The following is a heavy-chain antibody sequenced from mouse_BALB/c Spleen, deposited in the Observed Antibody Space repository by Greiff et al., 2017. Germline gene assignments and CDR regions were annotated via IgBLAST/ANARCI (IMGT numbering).Heavy chain of an antibody. V-gene: IGHV2-2*02. D-gene: IGHD4-1*01. CDR1: GFSLTSYG. CDR3: ARNKLGLGYAMDY. Sequence: VKVVESGPGLVQPSQSLSITCTVSGFSLTSYGVHWVRQSPGKGLEWLGVIWSGGSTDYNAAFISRLSISKDNSKSQVFFKMNSLQANDTAIYYCARNKLGLGYAMDYWGQGTSVTVSS. J-gene: IGHJ4*01. CDR2: IWSGGST.